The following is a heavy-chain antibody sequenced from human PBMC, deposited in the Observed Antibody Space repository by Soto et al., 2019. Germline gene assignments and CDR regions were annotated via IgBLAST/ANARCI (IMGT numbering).Heavy chain of an antibody. Sequence: QVQLQESGPGLVKPSGTLSLTCAVSGGSISSSNWWSWVRQPPGKGLEWIGEIYHRGSTNYNPSLKRRVTRSVDKSKNQFSLKLSSVTAADTAVYYCASKSSGYQRGWFDPWGQGTLVTVSS. V-gene: IGHV4-4*02. D-gene: IGHD3-22*01. CDR3: ASKSSGYQRGWFDP. CDR1: GGSISSSNW. CDR2: IYHRGST. J-gene: IGHJ5*02.